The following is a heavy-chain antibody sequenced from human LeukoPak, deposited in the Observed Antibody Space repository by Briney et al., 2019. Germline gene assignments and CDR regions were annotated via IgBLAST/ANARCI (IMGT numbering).Heavy chain of an antibody. CDR3: AKHVRTSVRFFVS. J-gene: IGHJ4*02. CDR2: ISWSSLTT. CDR1: GFTFSSYA. D-gene: IGHD2-2*01. Sequence: QTGGSLRLSCAASGFTFSSYALSWVRQAPGRGLEWVSLISWSSLTTEYADSVKGRFTVSRDNSKNTLSLQMNSLNADDTAVYYCAKHVRTSVRFFVSWGQGTLVTVSS. V-gene: IGHV3-23*01.